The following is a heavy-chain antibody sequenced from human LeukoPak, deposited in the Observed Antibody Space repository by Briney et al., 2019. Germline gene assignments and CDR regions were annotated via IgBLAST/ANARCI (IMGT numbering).Heavy chain of an antibody. Sequence: GGSLRLSCAASGFTVSSNYMSWVRQAPGKGLEWVSVIYSGGSTYYADSVKGRFTISRDNSKNTLYLQMNSLRAEDTAVYYWARDPQYDFWSGSAFDIWGQGTMVTVSS. CDR1: GFTVSSNY. J-gene: IGHJ3*02. D-gene: IGHD3-3*01. CDR2: IYSGGST. CDR3: ARDPQYDFWSGSAFDI. V-gene: IGHV3-66*02.